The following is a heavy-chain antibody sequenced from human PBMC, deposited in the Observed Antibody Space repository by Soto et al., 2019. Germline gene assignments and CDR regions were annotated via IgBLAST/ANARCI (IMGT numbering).Heavy chain of an antibody. CDR2: ISDSGST. Sequence: GGSLRLSCAASGFTFSSYAMSWVRQAPGKGLEWVSTISDSGSTYYADSVKGRFTISGDISKNTLYVQMNSLRAEDTAVYYCAKGGEGYCSGTSCLYHMDAWGKGTTVTVSS. CDR3: AKGGEGYCSGTSCLYHMDA. CDR1: GFTFSSYA. V-gene: IGHV3-23*01. D-gene: IGHD2-15*01. J-gene: IGHJ6*03.